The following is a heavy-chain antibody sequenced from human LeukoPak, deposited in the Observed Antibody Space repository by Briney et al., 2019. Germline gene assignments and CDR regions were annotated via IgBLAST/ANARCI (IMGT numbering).Heavy chain of an antibody. J-gene: IGHJ4*02. CDR1: GFTFSSYA. D-gene: IGHD5-18*01. V-gene: IGHV3-30-3*01. CDR3: ARDRDSYGGDQFDY. Sequence: PGRSLRLSCAASGFTFSSYAMHWVRRAPGKGLEWVAVISYDGSNKYYADSVKGRFTISRDNSKNTLYLQMNSLRAEDTAVYYCARDRDSYGGDQFDYWGQGTLVTVSS. CDR2: ISYDGSNK.